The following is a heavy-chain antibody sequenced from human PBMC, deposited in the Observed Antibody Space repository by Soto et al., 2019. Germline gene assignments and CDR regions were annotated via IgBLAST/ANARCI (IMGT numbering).Heavy chain of an antibody. CDR2: VHINGDDT. D-gene: IGHD3-3*02. CDR3: SKYPEHFRGTVYDL. CDR1: GFTFYNYA. V-gene: IGHV3-23*01. Sequence: EVQLLESGGGLVQPGGSLILSCASSGFTFYNYAITWVRQAPGKGLEWVSSVHINGDDTYYADSVRGRFTISRDNSKNTLSLQMHSLRAEDTALYYFSKYPEHFRGTVYDLWGQGTLVPVSS. J-gene: IGHJ5*02.